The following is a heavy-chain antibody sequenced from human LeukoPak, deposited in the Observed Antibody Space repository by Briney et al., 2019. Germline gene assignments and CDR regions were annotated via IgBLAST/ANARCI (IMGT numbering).Heavy chain of an antibody. Sequence: GGSLRLSCAASGFTFSSYAMTWVRQAPGKGLEWVSTISGSGIGTHYADSVKGRFTISRDNSKNSLFLQMSSLRADDTAIYYCAKAGGLRVFSDWSESGYWGQGTLVTVSS. CDR3: AKAGGLRVFSDWSESGY. V-gene: IGHV3-23*01. J-gene: IGHJ4*02. D-gene: IGHD6-19*01. CDR1: GFTFSSYA. CDR2: ISGSGIGT.